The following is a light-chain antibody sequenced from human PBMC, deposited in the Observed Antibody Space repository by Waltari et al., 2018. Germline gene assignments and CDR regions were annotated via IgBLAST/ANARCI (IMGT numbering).Light chain of an antibody. Sequence: QSALTQPASVSGSPGQSITISCSGTGSDVGVYNYVSWYQQHPGKAPKVIIYDVTNRPSGVSDRFSGSKSGNTASLTISGLQAEDEADYYCSSYTTTRVMFGGGTKVTVL. J-gene: IGLJ3*02. CDR3: SSYTTTRVM. V-gene: IGLV2-14*03. CDR1: GSDVGVYNY. CDR2: DVT.